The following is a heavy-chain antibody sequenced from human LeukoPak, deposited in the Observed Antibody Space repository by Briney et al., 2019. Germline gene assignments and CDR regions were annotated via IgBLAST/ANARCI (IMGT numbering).Heavy chain of an antibody. D-gene: IGHD3-22*01. CDR1: GGSISSYY. J-gene: IGHJ4*02. V-gene: IGHV4-59*01. CDR2: IYYRGST. Sequence: SETLSLTCTVSGGSISSYYWSWIRQPPGKGLDWIGNIYYRGSTNYNPSLKSRVTMLVDTSKNQFSLKLSSVTAADTAVYYCARAVFDSSGYYHFDSWGQGTLVTVSS. CDR3: ARAVFDSSGYYHFDS.